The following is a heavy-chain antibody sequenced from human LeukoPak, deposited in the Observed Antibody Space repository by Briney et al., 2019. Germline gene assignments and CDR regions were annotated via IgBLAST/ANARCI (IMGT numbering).Heavy chain of an antibody. CDR2: IKQDGSEK. J-gene: IGHJ4*02. CDR3: ASQQWLEYYFDY. Sequence: GGSLRLSCAASAFTFSSYWMSWVRQAPGKGLEWVANIKQDGSEKYYVDSVKGRFTISRDNAKNSLYLQMNSLRAEDTAVYYCASQQWLEYYFDYWGQGTLVTVSS. D-gene: IGHD6-19*01. CDR1: AFTFSSYW. V-gene: IGHV3-7*01.